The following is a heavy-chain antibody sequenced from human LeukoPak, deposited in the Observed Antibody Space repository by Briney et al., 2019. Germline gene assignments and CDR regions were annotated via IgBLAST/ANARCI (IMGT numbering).Heavy chain of an antibody. J-gene: IGHJ4*02. CDR1: GSSFTSYW. CDR2: IYPGDSDT. Sequence: GASLKISCKGSGSSFTSYWIGWVRQLPGKGLEWMGIIYPGDSDTRHSPSFQGQVTISADKSISTAYLQWSSLKASGTAMYYCAGFAAGFYFDYWGQGTLVTVSS. D-gene: IGHD6-13*01. V-gene: IGHV5-51*01. CDR3: AGFAAGFYFDY.